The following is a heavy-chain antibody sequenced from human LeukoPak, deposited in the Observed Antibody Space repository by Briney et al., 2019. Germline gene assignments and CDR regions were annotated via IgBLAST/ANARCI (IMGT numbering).Heavy chain of an antibody. D-gene: IGHD2-2*01. V-gene: IGHV4-39*07. Sequence: SETLSLTCTVSGGSISSSSYYWGWIRQPPGKGLEWVGSIYYSGSIYYNPSLKSRVTISVDTSKNQFSLKLSSVTAADTAVYYCARTGRTLVVVPAAMGYWGQGTLVTVSS. CDR2: IYYSGSI. CDR3: ARTGRTLVVVPAAMGY. J-gene: IGHJ4*02. CDR1: GGSISSSSYY.